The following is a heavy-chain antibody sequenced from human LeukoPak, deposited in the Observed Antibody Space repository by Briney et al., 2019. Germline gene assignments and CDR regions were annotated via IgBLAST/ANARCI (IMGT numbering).Heavy chain of an antibody. CDR3: ARSYCSSTSCSPDWYYYMDV. D-gene: IGHD2-2*01. J-gene: IGHJ6*03. CDR2: INDCNGNT. V-gene: IGHV1-18*01. Sequence: ATLKLSCNASGYTFTSYGISWVRQPPGQGLEWMGWINDCNGNTNYAQKLQDSVTTTTDTSTSTAYMELRSLRSDDTAVYYCARSYCSSTSCSPDWYYYMDVWGKGTTVTVSS. CDR1: GYTFTSYG.